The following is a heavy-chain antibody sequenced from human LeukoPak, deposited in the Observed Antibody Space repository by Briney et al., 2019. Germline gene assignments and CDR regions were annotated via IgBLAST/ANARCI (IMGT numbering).Heavy chain of an antibody. V-gene: IGHV1-3*01. CDR1: GYTFTSYA. D-gene: IGHD6-19*01. CDR2: INAGNGNT. Sequence: ASVKVSCKASGYTFTSYAMHWVRQAPEQRLEWMGWINAGNGNTKYSQKFQGRVTITRDTSASTAYMELSSLRSEDTAVYYCARPRRYSSGWYYFDYWGRGTLVTVSS. CDR3: ARPRRYSSGWYYFDY. J-gene: IGHJ4*02.